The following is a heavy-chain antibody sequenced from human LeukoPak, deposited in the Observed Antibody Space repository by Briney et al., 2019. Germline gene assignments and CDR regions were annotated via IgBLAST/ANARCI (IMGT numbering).Heavy chain of an antibody. CDR1: GGSISSSNW. Sequence: SGTLSLTCAVSGGSISSSNWWSWVRQPPGKGLEWIGEIYHSGSTNYNPSLKSRVTISVDTSKNQFSLKLSSVTAADTAVYYCARLRGRNRRSLAPPDYWGQGTLVTVSS. V-gene: IGHV4-4*02. J-gene: IGHJ4*02. CDR3: ARLRGRNRRSLAPPDY. CDR2: IYHSGST. D-gene: IGHD3-10*01.